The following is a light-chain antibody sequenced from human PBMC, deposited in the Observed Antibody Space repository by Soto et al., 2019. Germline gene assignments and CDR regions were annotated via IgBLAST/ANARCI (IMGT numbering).Light chain of an antibody. V-gene: IGKV4-1*01. Sequence: DIVMTQSPDSLAVSLGERATINCKSSQRVLYSSNTKNYLAWYQQKPGQPPKLLIYWASTRESGVPDRFSGSGAGTDFTLTISSLQAEDVAVYYCQQSYSTPHTFGGGTKVEIK. J-gene: IGKJ4*02. CDR1: QRVLYSSNTKNY. CDR2: WAS. CDR3: QQSYSTPHT.